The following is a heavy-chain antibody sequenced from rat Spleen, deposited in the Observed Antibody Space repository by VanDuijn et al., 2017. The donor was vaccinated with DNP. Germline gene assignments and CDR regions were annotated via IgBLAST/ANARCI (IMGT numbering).Heavy chain of an antibody. CDR1: GFTFSDYY. CDR3: ARPPDGYYHVNWFAY. J-gene: IGHJ3*01. V-gene: IGHV5-22*01. D-gene: IGHD1-12*03. Sequence: EVQLVESGGGLVQPGRSLKLSCAASGFTFSDYYMAWVRQAPTKGLEWVAYISYEGSSTYYGDSVKGRFTISRDNAKTTLYLQMDSLRSEDTATYYCARPPDGYYHVNWFAYWGQGTLVTVSS. CDR2: ISYEGSST.